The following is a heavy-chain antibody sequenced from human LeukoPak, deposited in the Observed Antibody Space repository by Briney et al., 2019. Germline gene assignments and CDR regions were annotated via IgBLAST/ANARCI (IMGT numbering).Heavy chain of an antibody. D-gene: IGHD3-3*01. V-gene: IGHV3-23*01. CDR3: ARAGFLEWLPLYYFDY. CDR2: ISGSGGST. CDR1: GFTFSSYA. J-gene: IGHJ4*02. Sequence: GGSLRLSCAASGFTFSSYAMSWVRQAPGKGLEWVSAISGSGGSTYYADSVKGRFTISRDNSKNTLYLQMNSLRAEDTAVYYCARAGFLEWLPLYYFDYWGQGTLVTVSS.